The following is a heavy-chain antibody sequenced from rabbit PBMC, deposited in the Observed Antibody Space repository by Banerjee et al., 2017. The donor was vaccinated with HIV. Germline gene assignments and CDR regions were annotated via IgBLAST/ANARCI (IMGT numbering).Heavy chain of an antibody. CDR2: IYVGSSGST. V-gene: IGHV1S40*01. Sequence: QSLEESGGGLVKPGGTLTLTCPASGFSFSNNYWICWLRQAPGKGLEWIACIYVGSSGSTYYASWAKGRFTISKTSSTTVTLQMTSLTAADTATYFCARAGSTYHELNLWGPGTLVTV. J-gene: IGHJ4*01. CDR3: ARAGSTYHELNL. CDR1: GFSFSNNYW. D-gene: IGHD8-1*01.